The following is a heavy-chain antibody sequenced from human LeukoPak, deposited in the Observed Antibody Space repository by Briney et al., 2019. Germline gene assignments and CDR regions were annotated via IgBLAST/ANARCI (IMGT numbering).Heavy chain of an antibody. J-gene: IGHJ3*02. CDR3: ASGYGDCPFDI. Sequence: SETLSLTCAVSGGSISSGGYSWSWIRQPPGKGLEWIGYIYHSGSTYYNPSLKSRVTISVDRSKNQFSLRLSSVTAADTAVYYCASGYGDCPFDIWGQGTMVTVSS. D-gene: IGHD4-17*01. CDR1: GGSISSGGYS. V-gene: IGHV4-30-2*01. CDR2: IYHSGST.